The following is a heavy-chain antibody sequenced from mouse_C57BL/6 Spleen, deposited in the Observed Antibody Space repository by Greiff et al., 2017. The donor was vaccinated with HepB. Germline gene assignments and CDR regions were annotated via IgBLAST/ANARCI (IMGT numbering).Heavy chain of an antibody. Sequence: QLQESGPELVKPGASVKISCKASGYSFTDYNMNWVKQSNGKSLEWIGVIDPNYGTTSYNQKFKGKATLTVDQSSSTAYMQLNSLTSEDSAVYYCARLSIYDGYPYAMDYWGQGTSVTVSS. CDR3: ARLSIYDGYPYAMDY. CDR2: IDPNYGTT. J-gene: IGHJ4*01. CDR1: GYSFTDYN. D-gene: IGHD2-3*01. V-gene: IGHV1-39*01.